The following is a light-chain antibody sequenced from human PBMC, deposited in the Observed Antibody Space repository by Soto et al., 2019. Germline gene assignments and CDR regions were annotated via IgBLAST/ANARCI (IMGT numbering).Light chain of an antibody. CDR3: QQYDSSPWT. J-gene: IGKJ1*01. V-gene: IGKV3-20*01. CDR1: QSVSSSY. CDR2: GAS. Sequence: EIVLTQSPGTLSLSPGERATLSCRASQSVSSSYFAWYQQKPGQPPSLLIYGASSRATGIPDRFSGSGSGTHFTLTISRVETDDFAVYYGQQYDSSPWTFREGTKVEIK.